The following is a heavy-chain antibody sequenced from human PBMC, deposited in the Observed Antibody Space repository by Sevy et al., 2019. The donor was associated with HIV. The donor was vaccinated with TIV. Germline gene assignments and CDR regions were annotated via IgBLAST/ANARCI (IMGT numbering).Heavy chain of an antibody. D-gene: IGHD5-18*01. CDR3: AREGVGGYSYSLDY. V-gene: IGHV3-64*02. CDR2: ISSNGGST. CDR1: GFSFSSYA. Sequence: GWSLRLSCAASGFSFSSYALHWVRQAPGKGLEYVSAISSNGGSTYYADSVKGRFTISRDNSKNTLFLQMGSLRAEDLVVYCCAREGVGGYSYSLDYWGQGTLVTVSS. J-gene: IGHJ4*02.